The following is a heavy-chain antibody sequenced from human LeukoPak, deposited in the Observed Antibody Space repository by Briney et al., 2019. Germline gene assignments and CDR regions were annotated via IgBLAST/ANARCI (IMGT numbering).Heavy chain of an antibody. D-gene: IGHD2-15*01. CDR2: IIPIFGTA. J-gene: IGHJ3*02. CDR3: ARVGYCSGGSCYSLGAFDI. V-gene: IGHV1-69*13. CDR1: GGTFSSYA. Sequence: GASVKVSCKASGGTFSSYAISWVRQAPGQGLEWMGGIIPIFGTANYAQKFQGRVTITADESTSTAYMELSSLRSEDTAVYYCARVGYCSGGSCYSLGAFDIWGQGTMVTVSS.